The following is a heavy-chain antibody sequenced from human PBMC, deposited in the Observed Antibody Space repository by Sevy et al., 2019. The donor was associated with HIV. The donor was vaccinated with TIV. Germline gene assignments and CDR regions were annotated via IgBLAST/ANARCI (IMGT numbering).Heavy chain of an antibody. V-gene: IGHV3-30*14. CDR3: ARDLALSGSYSWLAY. D-gene: IGHD1-26*01. CDR1: GFTFSSYT. CDR2: ISYDGSRK. J-gene: IGHJ4*02. Sequence: GGSLRLSCAASGFTFSSYTMHWVRQAPGKGLEWVAFISYDGSRKYYADSVKGSFTISRDNSKNTLYLQMNKLRAEDTAVFYCARDLALSGSYSWLAYWGQGTLVTVSS.